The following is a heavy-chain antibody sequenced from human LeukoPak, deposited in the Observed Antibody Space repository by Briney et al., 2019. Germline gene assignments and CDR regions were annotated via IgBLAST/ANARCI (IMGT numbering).Heavy chain of an antibody. CDR3: ARCTTGKTFGSLREIKKSREIDF. CDR2: ISGSSSYI. J-gene: IGHJ4*02. D-gene: IGHD1-1*01. V-gene: IGHV3-21*01. CDR1: GFTFSSYS. Sequence: GGSLRLSCAASGFTFSSYSMNWVRQAPGKGLEWVSSISGSSSYINYADSVRGRFTISRDNAKNSLFLQMDSLRGEDTAVYYCARCTTGKTFGSLREIKKSREIDFWGQGTLVTVSS.